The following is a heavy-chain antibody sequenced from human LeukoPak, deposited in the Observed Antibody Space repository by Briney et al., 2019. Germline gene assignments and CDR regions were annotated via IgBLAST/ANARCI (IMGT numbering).Heavy chain of an antibody. D-gene: IGHD5-12*01. V-gene: IGHV1-2*04. CDR2: INPNSGGT. CDR1: GYTFTGYY. Sequence: ASVKVSCKASGYTFTGYYMHWVRQAPGHGLEWLGWINPNSGGTNCAQKFQGWVTMTRDTSISTAYMELSRLRSDDTAVYYCARAGGGYSGYDHYYYYGMDVWGKGTTVTVSS. J-gene: IGHJ6*04. CDR3: ARAGGGYSGYDHYYYYGMDV.